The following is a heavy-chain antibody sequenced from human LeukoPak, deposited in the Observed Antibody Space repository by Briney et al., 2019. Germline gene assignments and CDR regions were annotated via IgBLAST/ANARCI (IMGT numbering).Heavy chain of an antibody. V-gene: IGHV1-46*01. D-gene: IGHD5-12*01. CDR3: ARGDIRYSGYDPYYFDY. Sequence: GASVKVSCKASGYTFTSYYMHWVRQAPGQGLEWMGIINPSGGSTSYAQKFQGRVTMTRNTSISTAYMELSSLRSEDTAVYYCARGDIRYSGYDPYYFDYWGQGTLVTVSS. CDR1: GYTFTSYY. J-gene: IGHJ4*02. CDR2: INPSGGST.